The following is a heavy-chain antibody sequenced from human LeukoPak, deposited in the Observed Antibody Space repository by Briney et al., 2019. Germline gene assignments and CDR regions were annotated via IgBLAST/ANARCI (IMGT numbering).Heavy chain of an antibody. V-gene: IGHV3-30*04. CDR2: ISYDGSNK. J-gene: IGHJ4*02. CDR3: ARRSVAAIDY. D-gene: IGHD2-15*01. Sequence: GRSLRLSCAASGFTFSSYAMYWVRQAPGKGLEWVAVISYDGSNKYYADSVKDRFTISRDNSKNTLYLQMNSLRAEDTAVYYCARRSVAAIDYWGQGTLVTVSS. CDR1: GFTFSSYA.